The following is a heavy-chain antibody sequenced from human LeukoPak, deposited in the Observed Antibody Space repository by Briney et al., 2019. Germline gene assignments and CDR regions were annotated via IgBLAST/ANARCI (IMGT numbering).Heavy chain of an antibody. D-gene: IGHD6-13*01. CDR3: ARDSAAAGKGYYYYYGMDV. J-gene: IGHJ6*02. Sequence: SETLSLTCAVSGYSISSGYYWGWIRQPPGKGLEWIGSIYTSGSTNYNPSLKSRVTMSVDTSKNQFSLKLSSVTAADTAVYYCARDSAAAGKGYYYYYGMDVWGQGTTVTVSS. CDR1: GYSISSGYY. CDR2: IYTSGST. V-gene: IGHV4-38-2*02.